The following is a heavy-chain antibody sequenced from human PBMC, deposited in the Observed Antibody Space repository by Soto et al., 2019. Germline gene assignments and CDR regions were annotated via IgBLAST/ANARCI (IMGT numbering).Heavy chain of an antibody. V-gene: IGHV3-23*01. CDR1: GFTFSSYA. D-gene: IGHD2-2*01. Sequence: LRLSCAASGFTFSSYAMSWVRQAPGKGLEWVSAISGSGGSTYYADSVKGRFTISRDNSKNTLYLQMNSLRAEDTAVYYCAKPIIPAAMAGMDVWGQGTTVTVSS. CDR2: ISGSGGST. CDR3: AKPIIPAAMAGMDV. J-gene: IGHJ6*02.